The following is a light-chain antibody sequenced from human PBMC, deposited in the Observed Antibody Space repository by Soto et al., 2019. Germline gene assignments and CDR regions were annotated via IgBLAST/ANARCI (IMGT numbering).Light chain of an antibody. CDR3: QEYTADPRT. CDR1: QSISTW. J-gene: IGKJ1*01. Sequence: DIQMTQSPSTLSTSVGDRVTITCRASQSISTWLAWYPQKPGKAPKLLIYKASTLESGVPSRFSGSGSGTDFTLTISSLQADDFATYYCQEYTADPRTFGQGTKVDIK. V-gene: IGKV1-5*03. CDR2: KAS.